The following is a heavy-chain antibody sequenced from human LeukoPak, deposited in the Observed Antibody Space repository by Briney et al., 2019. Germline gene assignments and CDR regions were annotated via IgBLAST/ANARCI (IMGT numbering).Heavy chain of an antibody. J-gene: IGHJ4*02. Sequence: GGSLRLSCAASGFDFSDFYMSWIRQVPGKGLEWIAFISGSGETIVYGDSVQGRVTISRDNSKKILYLQMYTLGVEDTAVYYCVRGFKYWGQGTLVTVSS. D-gene: IGHD3-3*01. CDR1: GFDFSDFY. CDR3: VRGFKY. CDR2: ISGSGETI. V-gene: IGHV3-11*04.